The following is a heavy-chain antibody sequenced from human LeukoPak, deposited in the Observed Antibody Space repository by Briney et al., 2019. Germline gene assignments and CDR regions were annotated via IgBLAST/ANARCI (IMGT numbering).Heavy chain of an antibody. CDR3: ARSYSSSASDMDV. CDR2: INSGSTK. Sequence: GGSLRLSCVASGFTFSSFEMNWVRQAPGKGLEWVSYINSGSTKYYADSVKGRFTISRDNAKKSLYLQMNSLRAEDTAVYYCARSYSSSASDMDVWGRGTTVTVSS. V-gene: IGHV3-48*03. D-gene: IGHD6-6*01. J-gene: IGHJ6*02. CDR1: GFTFSSFE.